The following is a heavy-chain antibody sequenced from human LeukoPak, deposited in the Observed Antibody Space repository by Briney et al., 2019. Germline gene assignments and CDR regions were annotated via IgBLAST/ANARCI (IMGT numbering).Heavy chain of an antibody. Sequence: GGSLTLSCEASRFIFSSFSMNRVRQAPGKGLEWLSYISESSSHRYYADSVKGRFTISRDNAKNSLYLEMSGLRAEDTATYYCARDRAALARIGGMDVWGQGTTVTVSS. CDR3: ARDRAALARIGGMDV. D-gene: IGHD5-12*01. CDR2: ISESSSHR. CDR1: RFIFSSFS. J-gene: IGHJ6*02. V-gene: IGHV3-21*06.